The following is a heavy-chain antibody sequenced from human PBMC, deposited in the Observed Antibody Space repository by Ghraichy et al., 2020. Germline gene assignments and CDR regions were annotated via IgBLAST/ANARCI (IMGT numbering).Heavy chain of an antibody. D-gene: IGHD1-26*01. J-gene: IGHJ4*02. V-gene: IGHV1-3*01. CDR1: AYTFANYA. Sequence: ASVKVSCKTSAYTFANYAIYWLRQAPGQRLEWMGWINAGKGTTKYSQRLQGRVTITSDTSASTVYMELSSLRSEDTAVYYCAKDSGTSFFDYWGQGTLVTVSS. CDR3: AKDSGTSFFDY. CDR2: INAGKGTT.